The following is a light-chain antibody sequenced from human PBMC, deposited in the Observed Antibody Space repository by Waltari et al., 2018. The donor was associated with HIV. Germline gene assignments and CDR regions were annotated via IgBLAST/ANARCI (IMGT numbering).Light chain of an antibody. CDR2: ASS. V-gene: IGKV3-15*01. CDR3: QQYNDWPRT. Sequence: EVVMTQSPATLSVSPGERAALACRASQSVSRNLAWYQQKPGQAPTLLIYASSTRATGVPVRSSGSGSGTEFTLTISSLQSEDFAVYYCQQYNDWPRTFGQGTKVEIK. J-gene: IGKJ1*01. CDR1: QSVSRN.